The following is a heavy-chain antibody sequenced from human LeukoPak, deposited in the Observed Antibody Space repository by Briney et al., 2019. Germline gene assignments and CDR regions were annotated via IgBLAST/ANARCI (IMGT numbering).Heavy chain of an antibody. CDR3: ARADYGDYLDY. D-gene: IGHD4-17*01. J-gene: IGHJ4*02. V-gene: IGHV1-46*01. CDR2: INPSGGST. Sequence: ASVKVSFKASGYTFTNYYMHWVRQAPGEGLEGMGVINPSGGSTSYQQKFQGRVTMSRDTSTSTVYMELSSLRSEDTAVYYCARADYGDYLDYWGQGTLVTVSS. CDR1: GYTFTNYY.